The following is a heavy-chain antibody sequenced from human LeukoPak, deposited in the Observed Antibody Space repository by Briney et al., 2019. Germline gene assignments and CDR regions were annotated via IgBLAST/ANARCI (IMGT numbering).Heavy chain of an antibody. CDR2: ISTYNGNT. CDR3: ARSYVWGTYRYFDY. D-gene: IGHD3-16*02. V-gene: IGHV1-18*01. Sequence: ASVKVTCKASGYTFTSYGISWVRQAPGQGLEWMGWISTYNGNTNYAQKLQGRVTMTTDTSTSTAYMELRSLRSDDTAVYHCARSYVWGTYRYFDYWGQGTLVTVSS. J-gene: IGHJ4*02. CDR1: GYTFTSYG.